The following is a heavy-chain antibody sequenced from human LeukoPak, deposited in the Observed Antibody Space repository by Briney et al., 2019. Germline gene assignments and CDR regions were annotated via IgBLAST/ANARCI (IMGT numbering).Heavy chain of an antibody. CDR3: ARDPDLRGHSGMDY. D-gene: IGHD5-12*01. CDR2: IDTSECDT. J-gene: IGHJ4*02. CDR1: GFSFSNYK. Sequence: KPGGSLRLSCAASGFSFSNYKMIWVRQAPGKELEWVSSIDTSECDTYYADSVRGRFTISRDNAENSLFLQTNSLSAEDTAVYFCARDPDLRGHSGMDYWGQGTLVTVSS. V-gene: IGHV3-21*01.